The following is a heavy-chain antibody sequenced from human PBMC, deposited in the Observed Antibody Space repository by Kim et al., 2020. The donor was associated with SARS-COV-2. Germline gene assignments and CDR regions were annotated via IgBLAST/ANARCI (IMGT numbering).Heavy chain of an antibody. CDR2: ISSSGSTI. CDR3: ARPPRNYYHDSSVSL. V-gene: IGHV3-11*01. CDR1: GFTFSDYY. Sequence: GGSLRLSCAASGFTFSDYYMSWIRQAPGKGLEWVSYISSSGSTIYYADSVKGRFTISRDNAKNSLYLQMNSLRAEDTAVYYCARPPRNYYHDSSVSLWGQGTLVTVSS. D-gene: IGHD3-22*01. J-gene: IGHJ4*02.